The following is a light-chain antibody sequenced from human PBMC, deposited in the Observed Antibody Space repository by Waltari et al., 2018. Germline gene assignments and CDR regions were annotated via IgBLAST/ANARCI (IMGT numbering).Light chain of an antibody. CDR3: AAWDGSLHGVV. Sequence: QSLLTHPPSASATPEQRRTGSGSGRSAHIGASAVTGYQQLPGTAPKLLIYNNNARPSGVPDRFSGSKSGTSASLAISGLQSEDEARYYCAAWDGSLHGVVFGGGTNLAVL. J-gene: IGLJ2*01. CDR1: SAHIGASA. V-gene: IGLV1-44*01. CDR2: NNN.